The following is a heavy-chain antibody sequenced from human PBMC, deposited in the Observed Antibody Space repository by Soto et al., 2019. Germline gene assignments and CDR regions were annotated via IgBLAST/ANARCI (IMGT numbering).Heavy chain of an antibody. CDR1: GYTFTSYY. CDR3: ARVGDDSRGYYYHTENWFDP. D-gene: IGHD3-22*01. CDR2: INPSGGST. Sequence: ASVKVSCKASGYTFTSYYMHWVRQAPGQGLEWMGIINPSGGSTSYAQKFQGRVTMTRDTSTSTVYMELSSLRSEDTAVYYCARVGDDSRGYYYHTENWFDPWGQGTLVTVSS. V-gene: IGHV1-46*01. J-gene: IGHJ5*02.